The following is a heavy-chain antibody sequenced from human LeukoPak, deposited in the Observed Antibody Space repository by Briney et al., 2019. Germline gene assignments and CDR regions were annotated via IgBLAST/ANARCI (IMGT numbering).Heavy chain of an antibody. Sequence: SSETLSLTCTVSGGSISSYYLSWIRQPPGRGLEWIGYIYYSGSTSYNPSLKSRVTISVDTSKNQLYLNLSSVTAADTAVYYCATTGYRGFDIWGQGTMVTVSS. V-gene: IGHV4-59*01. J-gene: IGHJ3*02. CDR1: GGSISSYY. CDR2: IYYSGST. CDR3: ATTGYRGFDI. D-gene: IGHD1-14*01.